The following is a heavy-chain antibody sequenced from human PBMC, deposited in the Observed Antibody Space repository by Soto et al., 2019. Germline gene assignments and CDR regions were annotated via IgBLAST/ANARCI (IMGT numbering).Heavy chain of an antibody. CDR1: GFTFSSYA. J-gene: IGHJ4*02. CDR3: AKPSTRYCGGDCSWDY. CDR2: ISESGAST. V-gene: IGHV3-23*01. D-gene: IGHD2-21*02. Sequence: GGSLRLSCAASGFTFSSYAMSWVRQGPGKGLEWVSAISESGASTYYADSVKGRFTISRDNSKNTLYLQMNSLRVEDTAVYYCAKPSTRYCGGDCSWDYWGQGTLVTVPS.